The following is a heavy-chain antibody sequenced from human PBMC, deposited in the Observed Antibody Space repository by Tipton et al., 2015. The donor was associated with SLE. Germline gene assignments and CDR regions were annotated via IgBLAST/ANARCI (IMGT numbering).Heavy chain of an antibody. CDR1: GYTFTSYG. D-gene: IGHD3-3*01. J-gene: IGHJ6*03. CDR3: ARGGDFWSGYYRYYYYYYMDV. CDR2: ISAYNGNK. V-gene: IGHV1-18*01. Sequence: QSGPEVKKPGASVKVSCKASGYTFTSYGISWVRQAPGQGLEWMGWISAYNGNKNYAQKLQGRVTMTTDTSTSTAYMELRSLRSDDTAVYYCARGGDFWSGYYRYYYYYYMDVWGKGTTVTVSS.